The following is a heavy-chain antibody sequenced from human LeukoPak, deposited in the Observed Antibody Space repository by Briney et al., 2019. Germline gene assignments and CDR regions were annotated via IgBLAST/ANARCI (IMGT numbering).Heavy chain of an antibody. Sequence: SETLSLTCTVSGASINTNYWSWIRQPPGKGLEWIGHIHYSGNSDYNPSLKSRVTISVDSSKNQFSLKVISVTAADTAVYYCVRDSKRHLVGATQGWFDPWGQGILVTVSS. CDR3: VRDSKRHLVGATQGWFDP. CDR2: IHYSGNS. D-gene: IGHD1-26*01. CDR1: GASINTNY. V-gene: IGHV4-59*12. J-gene: IGHJ5*02.